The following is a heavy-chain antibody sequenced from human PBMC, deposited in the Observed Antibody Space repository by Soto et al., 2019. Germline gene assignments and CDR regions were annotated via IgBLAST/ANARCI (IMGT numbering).Heavy chain of an antibody. V-gene: IGHV1-8*01. Sequence: ASVKVSCKASGYTFTSYDINWVRQATGQGLEWMGWMNPNSGNTGYAQKFQGRVTMTRNTSISTAYMELSSLRSEDAAVYYCARGHSSWYSPNWFDPWGQGTLVTVSS. CDR1: GYTFTSYD. CDR2: MNPNSGNT. D-gene: IGHD6-13*01. J-gene: IGHJ5*02. CDR3: ARGHSSWYSPNWFDP.